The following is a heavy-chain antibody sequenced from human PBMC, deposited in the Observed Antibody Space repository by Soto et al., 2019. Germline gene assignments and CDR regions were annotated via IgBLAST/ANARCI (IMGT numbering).Heavy chain of an antibody. Sequence: GGPLRLSYAASGFTFSSYAMSRVRQAPGKGLEWVSAISGSGGSTYYADSVKGRFTISRDNSKNTLYLQMNSLRAEDTAVYYCAKSTLPRLPLTSYMDVWGKGATVTVSS. J-gene: IGHJ6*03. D-gene: IGHD6-6*01. V-gene: IGHV3-23*01. CDR3: AKSTLPRLPLTSYMDV. CDR1: GFTFSSYA. CDR2: ISGSGGST.